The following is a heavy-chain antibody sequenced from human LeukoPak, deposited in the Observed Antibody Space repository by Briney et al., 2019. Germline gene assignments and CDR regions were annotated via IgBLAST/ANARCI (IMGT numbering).Heavy chain of an antibody. D-gene: IGHD2-2*01. CDR2: IYSGGST. CDR1: GFTVSSNY. J-gene: IGHJ4*02. V-gene: IGHV3-53*01. CDR3: ARDCSSTSCYGVGY. Sequence: PGGSLRLSCAASGFTVSSNYMSWVRQAPGKGLEWVSVIYSGGSTYCADSVKGRFTISRDNSKNTLYLQMNSLRAEDTAVYYCARDCSSTSCYGVGYWGQGTLVTVSS.